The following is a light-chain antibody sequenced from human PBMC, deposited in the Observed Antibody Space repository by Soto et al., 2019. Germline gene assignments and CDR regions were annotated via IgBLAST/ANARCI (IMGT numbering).Light chain of an antibody. CDR3: QQSYSTPWT. Sequence: DIQMNQSPSSLSASVGDRVTITCRASQSISSYLNWYQQKPGKAPKLPIYDASSLQSGLQSRFSGSGSGTDFTLTISSLQPEDFATYYCQQSYSTPWTFGQGTKVEIK. CDR1: QSISSY. CDR2: DAS. J-gene: IGKJ1*01. V-gene: IGKV1-39*01.